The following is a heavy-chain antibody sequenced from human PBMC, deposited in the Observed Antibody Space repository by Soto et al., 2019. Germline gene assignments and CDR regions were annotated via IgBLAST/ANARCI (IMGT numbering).Heavy chain of an antibody. Sequence: PGGSLRLSCAASGFTFSSYLMHWVRQAPGKGLVWVSRINGDGSTINYADSVKGRFTISRDNAKNTLDLQMNSLGAEDTSVYYCEGGYGETIFSTFGCWGQGP. CDR1: GFTFSSYL. J-gene: IGHJ1*01. V-gene: IGHV3-74*01. D-gene: IGHD5-18*01. CDR2: INGDGSTI. CDR3: EGGYGETIFSTFGC.